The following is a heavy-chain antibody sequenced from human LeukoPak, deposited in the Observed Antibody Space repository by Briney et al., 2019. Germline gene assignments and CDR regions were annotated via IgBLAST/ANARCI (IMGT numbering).Heavy chain of an antibody. CDR2: IYPSGST. J-gene: IGHJ3*02. D-gene: IGHD3-22*01. CDR1: GSSISSYY. CDR3: ARVGGITMIVVLVGDAFDI. Sequence: SETLSLTCTVSGSSISSYYWSWIRQPAGKGLEWIGRIYPSGSTNYNPSLKNRVTISVDTSKNQFSLKLSSVTAADTAVYYCARVGGITMIVVLVGDAFDIWGRGTMVTVSS. V-gene: IGHV4-4*07.